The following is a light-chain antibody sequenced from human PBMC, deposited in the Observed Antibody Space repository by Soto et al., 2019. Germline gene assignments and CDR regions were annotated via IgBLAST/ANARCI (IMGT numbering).Light chain of an antibody. CDR2: GAS. J-gene: IGKJ1*01. CDR1: QSVSSN. CDR3: QQYNTWPQT. V-gene: IGKV3-15*01. Sequence: PATLSVSPGERATLSCRASQSVSSNLAWSQQTPGQAPRLPIYGASTRATGTPARFSGSGSGTEFTLTISSLQSEDFAVYYCQQYNTWPQTFGQGTKV.